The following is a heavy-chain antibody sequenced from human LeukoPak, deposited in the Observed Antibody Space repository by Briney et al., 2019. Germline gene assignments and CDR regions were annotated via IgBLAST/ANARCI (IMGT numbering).Heavy chain of an antibody. CDR2: MYYSGRT. CDR1: GASISSSSYY. J-gene: IGHJ4*02. V-gene: IGHV4-39*07. CDR3: GGGGGGFDY. D-gene: IGHD3-16*01. Sequence: SETLSLTCTVSGASISSSSYYWGWIRQPPGKGLEWIGSMYYSGRTYYNPSLKSRVTMSVDTSKNQFSLKLSSVTAADTAVYYWGGGGGGFDYWGQGTLVTVSS.